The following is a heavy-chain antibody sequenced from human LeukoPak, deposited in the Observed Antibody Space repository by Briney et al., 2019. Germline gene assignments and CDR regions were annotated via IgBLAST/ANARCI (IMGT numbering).Heavy chain of an antibody. CDR1: VDSVSNNRST. CDR2: TYYRSKWYD. D-gene: IGHD2-15*01. Sequence: SQTLSLTCAISVDSVSNNRSTWNWIRQSPSRGLEWLGRTYYRSKWYDGYALSVKSRVTINSDTSKNQFSLHLNSVTPEDTAVYYCARGDFSGGICNYDSAFDIWGQGTMATVSS. V-gene: IGHV6-1*01. CDR3: ARGDFSGGICNYDSAFDI. J-gene: IGHJ3*02.